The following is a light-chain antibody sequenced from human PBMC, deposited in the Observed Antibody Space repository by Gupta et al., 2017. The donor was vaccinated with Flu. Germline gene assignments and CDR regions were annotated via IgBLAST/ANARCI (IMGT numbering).Light chain of an antibody. CDR3: CSYTLTNTFV. CDR2: QVS. CDR1: SRDIGTHKL. J-gene: IGLJ1*01. Sequence: QSALTQPASVSGSPGPSIPISCPGTSRDIGTHKLVSWYQQHPGKAPKLVISQVSERPSGVSDRFSGSKSGNTASLTISGLQAEDEADYYCCSYTLTNTFVFGTGTKVTIL. V-gene: IGLV2-23*02.